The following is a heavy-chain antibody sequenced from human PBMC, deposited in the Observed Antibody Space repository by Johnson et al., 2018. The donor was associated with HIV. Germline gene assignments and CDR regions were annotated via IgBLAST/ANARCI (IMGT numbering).Heavy chain of an antibody. D-gene: IGHD3-3*01. CDR1: GFTFSSYA. Sequence: QVQLVESGGGVVQPGRSLRLSCAASGFTFSSYAMHWVRQAPGKGLEWVAVISYDGSNKYYADSVKGRFTISRYNSKKTLYLQMSSLRAEDTALYYCARETGFAIFGVVKLNAFDIWGQGTMVTVSS. CDR3: ARETGFAIFGVVKLNAFDI. J-gene: IGHJ3*02. V-gene: IGHV3-30-3*01. CDR2: ISYDGSNK.